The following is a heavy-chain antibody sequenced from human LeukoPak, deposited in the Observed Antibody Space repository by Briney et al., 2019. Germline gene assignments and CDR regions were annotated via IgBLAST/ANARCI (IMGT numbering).Heavy chain of an antibody. CDR2: IKQDGSEK. Sequence: GGSLRLSCAASGFTFSSYWMSWVRQAPGKGLEWVAKIKQDGSEKYYVDSVKGRFTISRDNAKSSLYLQMNSLRDEDTAVYYCARDRGYCTSDDCYRWFHYWGQGTLVIVSS. CDR3: ARDRGYCTSDDCYRWFHY. CDR1: GFTFSSYW. J-gene: IGHJ4*01. V-gene: IGHV3-7*01. D-gene: IGHD2-8*01.